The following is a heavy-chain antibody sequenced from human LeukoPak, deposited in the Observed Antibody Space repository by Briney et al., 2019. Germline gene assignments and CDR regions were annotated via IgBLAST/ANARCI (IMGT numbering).Heavy chain of an antibody. J-gene: IGHJ4*02. V-gene: IGHV4-39*01. Sequence: PSETLFLTCIVSDDSISSRHYYRGWIRQPPGKGLEWIGSIHYSGSTYYNPSLKSRVTISGDTSKNQFSLKLTSVTAADAAVYYCARHLSYGSGDYQNYFDYWGQGILVTVSS. CDR2: IHYSGST. CDR3: ARHLSYGSGDYQNYFDY. CDR1: DDSISSRHYY. D-gene: IGHD3-10*01.